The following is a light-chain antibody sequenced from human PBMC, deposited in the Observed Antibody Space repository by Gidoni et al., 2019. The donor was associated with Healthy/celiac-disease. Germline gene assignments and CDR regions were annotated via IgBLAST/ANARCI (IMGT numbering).Light chain of an antibody. CDR2: KAS. CDR3: QQYNSYSGT. CDR1: QSIRSW. Sequence: DNQMTQSPSTLSASVGDRVTITCRARQSIRSWLAWYQQKKGKAPKLLIYKASSLESGVPSMFSGTGSGTEFTLTISSLQPDVFATYFCQQYNSYSGTFGPGTKVEI. J-gene: IGKJ1*01. V-gene: IGKV1-5*03.